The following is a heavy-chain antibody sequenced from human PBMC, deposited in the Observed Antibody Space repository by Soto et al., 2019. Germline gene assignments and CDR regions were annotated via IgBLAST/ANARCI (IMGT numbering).Heavy chain of an antibody. CDR3: ARDCTNGVCYPSYHYGMDV. CDR2: TSYRSKWYN. V-gene: IGHV6-1*01. CDR1: GDSVSSNSAA. D-gene: IGHD2-8*01. J-gene: IGHJ6*02. Sequence: SQTLSLTCAISGDSVSSNSAAWNWIRQSPSRGLEWLGRTSYRSKWYNDYAVSVKSRITINPDTSKNQFPLQLNSVTPEDTAVYYCARDCTNGVCYPSYHYGMDVWGQGTTVTVSS.